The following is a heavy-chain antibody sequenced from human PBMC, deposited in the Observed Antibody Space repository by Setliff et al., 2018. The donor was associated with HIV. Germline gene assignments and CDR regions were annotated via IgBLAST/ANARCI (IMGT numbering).Heavy chain of an antibody. CDR1: GGSISSGGYY. CDR3: ARVPTNPDFYYYYMDV. CDR2: IYYSGGT. Sequence: LSLTCTVSGGSISSGGYYWSWIRQHPGKGLEWIGYIYYSGGTYYNPSLTSRVTISVDTSKNQFSLKLSSVTAADTAVYYCARVPTNPDFYYYYMDVWGKGTTVTVSS. V-gene: IGHV4-31*03. J-gene: IGHJ6*03.